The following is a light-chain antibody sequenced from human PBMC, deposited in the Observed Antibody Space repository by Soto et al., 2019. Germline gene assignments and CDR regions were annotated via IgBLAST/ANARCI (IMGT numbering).Light chain of an antibody. Sequence: EIVMTQSPATLSVSPGDRATLSCRASQSISSSLAWYQQKPGQAPRLLIYGASTRPTGIPARFSGSGSGTEFTLTISSLQSEDFAVSYCQQYNNGPTYTFGQGTKLEIK. CDR2: GAS. CDR1: QSISSS. V-gene: IGKV3-15*01. J-gene: IGKJ2*01. CDR3: QQYNNGPTYT.